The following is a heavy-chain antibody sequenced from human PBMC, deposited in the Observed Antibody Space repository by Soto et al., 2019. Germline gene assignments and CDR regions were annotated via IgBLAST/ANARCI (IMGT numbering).Heavy chain of an antibody. CDR1: GYTFTSYD. CDR3: AREPWYYYGMDV. CDR2: MNPNSGNT. V-gene: IGHV1-8*01. J-gene: IGHJ6*02. Sequence: ASVQVSCKASGYTFTSYDINWVRQATGQGLEWMGWMNPNSGNTGYAQKFQGRVTMTRNTSISTAYMELSSLRSEDTAVYYCAREPWYYYGMDVWGHGTTVTVSS.